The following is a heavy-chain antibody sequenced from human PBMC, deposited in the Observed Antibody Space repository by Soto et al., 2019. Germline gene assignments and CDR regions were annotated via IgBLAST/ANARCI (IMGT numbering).Heavy chain of an antibody. D-gene: IGHD3-16*02. J-gene: IGHJ3*02. CDR1: GGSISSSSYY. V-gene: IGHV4-39*01. CDR3: AGLTYIMITFGGVIGAPLDAFDI. Sequence: PSETLSLTCTVSGGSISSSSYYWCWIRHPPGKGLEWIGSIYYSGSTYYNPSLKSRVTISVDTSKNQFSLKLSSVTAADTAVYYCAGLTYIMITFGGVIGAPLDAFDIWGQGTMVTVSS. CDR2: IYYSGST.